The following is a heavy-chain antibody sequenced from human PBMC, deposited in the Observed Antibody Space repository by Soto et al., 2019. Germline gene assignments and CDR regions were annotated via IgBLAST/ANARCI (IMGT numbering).Heavy chain of an antibody. D-gene: IGHD6-13*01. Sequence: VQLLESGGGLVQPGGSLRLSCAASGFIFSTYAMTWVRQAPGKGLEWVSTISDGGGSTYYTDSVKGRFTIARDNSKNTLYLQMNGLRAEDTAVYYCAKGGSSSWYDYFDYWGQGTLVTVSS. CDR3: AKGGSSSWYDYFDY. J-gene: IGHJ4*02. V-gene: IGHV3-23*01. CDR1: GFIFSTYA. CDR2: ISDGGGST.